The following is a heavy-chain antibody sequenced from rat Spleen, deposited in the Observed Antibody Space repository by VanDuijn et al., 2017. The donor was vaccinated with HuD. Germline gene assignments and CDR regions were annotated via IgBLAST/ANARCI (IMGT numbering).Heavy chain of an antibody. CDR2: ISYDGDNT. D-gene: IGHD1-6*01. CDR3: TRDRILRSTGFDS. V-gene: IGHV5-20*01. J-gene: IGHJ2*01. Sequence: EVQLVESGGGLVQPGRSLKLSCAASGFSFSDHYMAWVRQTPTQGLEWVASISYDGDNTYYRDTVKGRFTISRDNTKSSLYLQMDSLRSEDTATYYCTRDRILRSTGFDSWGQGVMVTVSS. CDR1: GFSFSDHY.